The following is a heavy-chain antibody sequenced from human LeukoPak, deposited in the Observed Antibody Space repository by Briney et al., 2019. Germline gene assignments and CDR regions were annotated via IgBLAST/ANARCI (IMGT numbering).Heavy chain of an antibody. CDR2: IYYSGST. CDR3: ARANIGLGWFDP. Sequence: SQTLSLTCTVSGGSISSGGYFWSWIRQPPGKGLEWIGYIYYSGSTNYNPSLKSRVTISVDTSKNQFSLKLSSVTAADTAVYYCARANIGLGWFDPWGQGTLVTVSS. J-gene: IGHJ5*02. V-gene: IGHV4-61*08. D-gene: IGHD2-8*01. CDR1: GGSISSGGYF.